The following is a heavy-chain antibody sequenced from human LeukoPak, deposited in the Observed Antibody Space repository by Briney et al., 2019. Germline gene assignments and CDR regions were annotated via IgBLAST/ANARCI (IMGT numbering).Heavy chain of an antibody. J-gene: IGHJ4*02. Sequence: GGSLRLSCAASGFTFDDYAMHWVRQAPEKGLEWVSGISWNSGSIGYADSVKGRFTISRDNAKNSLYLQMNSLRAEDTALYYCAKGGIYYDSSGYYGYWGQGTLVTVSS. CDR1: GFTFDDYA. CDR2: ISWNSGSI. D-gene: IGHD3-22*01. CDR3: AKGGIYYDSSGYYGY. V-gene: IGHV3-9*01.